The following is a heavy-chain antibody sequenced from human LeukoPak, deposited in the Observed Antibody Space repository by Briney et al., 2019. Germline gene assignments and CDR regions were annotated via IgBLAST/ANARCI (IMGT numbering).Heavy chain of an antibody. J-gene: IGHJ6*02. CDR2: IIPIFGTA. CDR1: GYTFTSYG. CDR3: ARPKGYSSSWFPHYYGMDV. Sequence: GASVKVSCKASGYTFTSYGISWVRQAPGQGLEWMGWIIPIFGTANYAQKFQGRVTITADESTSTAYMELSSLRSEDTAVYYCARPKGYSSSWFPHYYGMDVWGQGTTVTVSS. D-gene: IGHD6-13*01. V-gene: IGHV1-69*13.